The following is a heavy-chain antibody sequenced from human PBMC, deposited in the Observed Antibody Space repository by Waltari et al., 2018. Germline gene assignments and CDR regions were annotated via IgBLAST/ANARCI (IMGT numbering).Heavy chain of an antibody. CDR3: AKGSGAFYFDY. CDR2: IAYDGSNK. Sequence: QVQLVESGGGVVQPGRSLRLSCAASGFTFSSYAMHWVRQAPGKGLEWVAVIAYDGSNKYYADAVKGRFTISRYNSKNTLYLQMNSLRAEDTAVYYCAKGSGAFYFDYWGQGTLVTVSS. D-gene: IGHD3-10*01. CDR1: GFTFSSYA. J-gene: IGHJ4*02. V-gene: IGHV3-30-3*01.